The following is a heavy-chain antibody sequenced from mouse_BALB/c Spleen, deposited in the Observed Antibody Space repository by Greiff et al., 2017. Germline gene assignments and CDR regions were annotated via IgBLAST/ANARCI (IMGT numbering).Heavy chain of an antibody. V-gene: IGHV5-12-2*01. D-gene: IGHD2-1*01. J-gene: IGHJ4*01. CDR1: GFTFSSYT. CDR3: ARRIYYGNYKGYAMDY. Sequence: EVQLVESGGGLVQPGGSLKLSCAASGFTFSSYTMSWVRQTPEKRLEWVAYISNGGGSTYYPDTVKGRFTISRDNAKNTLYLQMSSLKSEDTAMYYCARRIYYGNYKGYAMDYWGQGTSVTVSS. CDR2: ISNGGGST.